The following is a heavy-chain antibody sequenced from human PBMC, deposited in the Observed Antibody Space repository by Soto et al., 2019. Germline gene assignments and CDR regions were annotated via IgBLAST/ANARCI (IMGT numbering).Heavy chain of an antibody. CDR3: AREALGRGAGRPLAPKAFDY. D-gene: IGHD6-6*01. Sequence: QVQLVQSGAEVKKPGSSVKVSCKASGGTFSSYAISWVRQAPGQGLEWMGGIIAIFGTANYAQKFQGRVTITADESTSQASMELCSLRSEDTAVYNCAREALGRGAGRPLAPKAFDYWGQGTLVTVSP. J-gene: IGHJ4*02. V-gene: IGHV1-69*01. CDR2: IIAIFGTA. CDR1: GGTFSSYA.